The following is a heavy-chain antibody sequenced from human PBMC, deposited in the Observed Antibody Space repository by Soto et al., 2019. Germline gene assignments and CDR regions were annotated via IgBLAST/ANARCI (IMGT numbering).Heavy chain of an antibody. V-gene: IGHV4-61*01. CDR3: ATMSSSGYPLDY. D-gene: IGHD3-22*01. CDR1: GVSVSSGSYY. CDR2: IYYTGRT. J-gene: IGHJ4*02. Sequence: TSETLSLTCIVSGVSVSSGSYYWSWIRQPPGKGLEWIGFIYYTGRTSYNPSLKSRVTISVDTSNNQFSLKLSSVTAADTAVYFCATMSSSGYPLDYWGRGTLVTVSS.